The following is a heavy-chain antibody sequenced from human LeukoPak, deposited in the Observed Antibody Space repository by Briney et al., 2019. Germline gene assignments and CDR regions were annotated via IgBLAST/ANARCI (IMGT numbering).Heavy chain of an antibody. J-gene: IGHJ4*02. Sequence: GGSLRLSCAASGFTFSDYYMSWIRQAPGKGLEWVSYISSSGSTIYYADSVKGRFTISRDNSKNTLYLQMNSLRAEDTAVYYCAKDLRRVVVITLDYWGQGTLVTVSS. CDR1: GFTFSDYY. CDR3: AKDLRRVVVITLDY. D-gene: IGHD3-22*01. CDR2: ISSSGSTI. V-gene: IGHV3-11*01.